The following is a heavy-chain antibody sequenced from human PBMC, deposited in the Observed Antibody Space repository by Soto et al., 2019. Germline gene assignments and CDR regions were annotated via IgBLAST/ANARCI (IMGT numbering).Heavy chain of an antibody. V-gene: IGHV4-59*01. Sequence: QVQLQQSGPGLVKPSETLSLTCSVSAGSMRNYYWSWIRQPPGKGLEWIGNVDDSGTTKYNPSLGSRVTIAVDTSTNRFSLKLSSVIAADTAVYYCSRDVSCSGGSCYPNDWFDPWGQGTLVTVSS. J-gene: IGHJ5*02. D-gene: IGHD2-15*01. CDR2: VDDSGTT. CDR1: AGSMRNYY. CDR3: SRDVSCSGGSCYPNDWFDP.